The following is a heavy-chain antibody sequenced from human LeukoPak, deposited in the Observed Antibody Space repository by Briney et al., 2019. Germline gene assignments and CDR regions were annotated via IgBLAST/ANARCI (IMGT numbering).Heavy chain of an antibody. J-gene: IGHJ4*02. CDR1: GFTFSSYA. CDR3: AKILSSWYYFDQ. CDR2: ISGSGGST. D-gene: IGHD6-13*01. Sequence: PGGSLRLSCAASGFTFSSYAMSWVRQAPGKGLEWVSAISGSGGSTYYADSVKGRFIISRDKSKNTLYLQMNSLRAEDTAVYYCAKILSSWYYFDQWGQGTLVTVSS. V-gene: IGHV3-23*01.